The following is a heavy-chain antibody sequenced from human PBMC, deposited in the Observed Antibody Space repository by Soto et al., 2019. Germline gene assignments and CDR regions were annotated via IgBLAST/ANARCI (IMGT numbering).Heavy chain of an antibody. CDR2: IKSKTDGGTT. CDR3: TTSRLITIFGVVTTYYGMDV. D-gene: IGHD3-3*01. V-gene: IGHV3-15*07. Sequence: GGSLRLSCAASGFTFSNAWMNWVRQAPGKGLEWVGRIKSKTDGGTTDYAAPVKGRFTISRDDSKNTLYLQMNSLKTEDTAVYYCTTSRLITIFGVVTTYYGMDVWGQGTTVTVSS. J-gene: IGHJ6*02. CDR1: GFTFSNAW.